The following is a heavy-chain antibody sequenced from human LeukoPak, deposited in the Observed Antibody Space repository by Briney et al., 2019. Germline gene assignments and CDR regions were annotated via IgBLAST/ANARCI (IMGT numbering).Heavy chain of an antibody. D-gene: IGHD3-3*01. CDR1: GFTFSSHA. Sequence: GGSLRLSCAASGFTFSSHAMSWVRQAPGKGLEWVSAISGSGGSTYYADSVKGRFTISRDNSKNMLYLQMNSLRADDTAVYYCARGLELSAVYYFDSWGQGTLVIVSS. J-gene: IGHJ4*02. CDR2: ISGSGGST. V-gene: IGHV3-23*01. CDR3: ARGLELSAVYYFDS.